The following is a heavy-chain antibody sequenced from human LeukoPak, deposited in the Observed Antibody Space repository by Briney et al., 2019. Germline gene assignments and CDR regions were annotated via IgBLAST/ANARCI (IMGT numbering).Heavy chain of an antibody. CDR1: GFTFSDYY. CDR3: ARSELKLELVFDY. J-gene: IGHJ4*02. Sequence: PGGSLRLSCAASGFTFSDYYMSWIRQAPGKGLEWVSYISSSGSTIYYADSVKGRFTISRDNAKNSLYLQMNSLRAEDTAVYYCARSELKLELVFDYWGQGTLVTVSS. CDR2: ISSSGSTI. V-gene: IGHV3-11*04. D-gene: IGHD1-7*01.